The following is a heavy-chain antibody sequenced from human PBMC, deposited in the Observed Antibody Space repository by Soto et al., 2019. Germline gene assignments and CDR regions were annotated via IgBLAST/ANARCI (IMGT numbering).Heavy chain of an antibody. Sequence: QVQLVQSGAEVKKPGSSVKVSCKASGGTFSSYAISWVRQAPGQGLEWMGGIIPIFGTANYAQKFQGRVTITADESTSTAYMELSSLRSEDTAVYYCARGAPPILSIAVATYYYYGMDVWGQGTTVTVSS. D-gene: IGHD6-19*01. CDR1: GGTFSSYA. J-gene: IGHJ6*02. CDR2: IIPIFGTA. V-gene: IGHV1-69*01. CDR3: ARGAPPILSIAVATYYYYGMDV.